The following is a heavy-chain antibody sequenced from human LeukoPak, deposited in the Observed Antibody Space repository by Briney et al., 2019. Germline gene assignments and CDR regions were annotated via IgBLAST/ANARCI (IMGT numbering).Heavy chain of an antibody. D-gene: IGHD4-17*01. Sequence: GESLKISCKGFGYSSTIYWIGWVRQMPGRGLEWMGILYPGDSETRYSPSFQGQVTMSADKSISTAYLQWSSLKASDSAMYYCARGTVTRLDIWGQGTMVTVSS. J-gene: IGHJ3*02. V-gene: IGHV5-51*01. CDR2: LYPGDSET. CDR3: ARGTVTRLDI. CDR1: GYSSTIYW.